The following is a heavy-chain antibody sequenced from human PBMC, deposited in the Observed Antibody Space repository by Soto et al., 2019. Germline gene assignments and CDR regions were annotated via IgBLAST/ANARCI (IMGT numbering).Heavy chain of an antibody. V-gene: IGHV1-69*13. CDR1: GGTFTRYA. CDR2: LIPMFGTG. D-gene: IGHD3-22*01. Sequence: SVKVSWKASGGTFTRYAISWVRQAPGQGLEWMGGLIPMFGTGNYAQKFQGRLSITADESTSTVSMDLSSLRSDDTAVYYCACQFEYHGSGYYYAYWGQGTMLTVSS. J-gene: IGHJ4*01. CDR3: ACQFEYHGSGYYYAY.